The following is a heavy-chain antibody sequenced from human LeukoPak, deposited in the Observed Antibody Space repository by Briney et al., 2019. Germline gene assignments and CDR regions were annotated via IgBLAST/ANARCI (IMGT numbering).Heavy chain of an antibody. D-gene: IGHD6-6*01. J-gene: IGHJ5*02. CDR3: ARDPTLEYSSSSGWFDP. CDR2: ISAYNGNT. Sequence: GASVKVSCKASGYTFTSYGISWVRQAPGQGLEWMGWISAYNGNTNYAQKLQGRVTMTTDTSTSTAYMELRSLRSDDTAVYYCARDPTLEYSSSSGWFDPWGQGTLVTVSS. CDR1: GYTFTSYG. V-gene: IGHV1-18*01.